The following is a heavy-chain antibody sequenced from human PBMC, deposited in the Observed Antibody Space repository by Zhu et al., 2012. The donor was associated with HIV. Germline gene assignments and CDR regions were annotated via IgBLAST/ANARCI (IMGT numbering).Heavy chain of an antibody. Sequence: QVQLQESGPGLVKTSGTLSLTCAVSDGSVSGPHWWTWVRQSPVKGTGVDWGHLSSWHHHLQLRPSTSRVKISMDRSQNQLSLTLTSVTAADTAIYYCARLSGERLPTETYFHYYMDVVGQRDHC. V-gene: IGHV4-4*02. J-gene: IGHJ6*03. CDR1: DGSVSGPHW. D-gene: IGHD1-26*01. CDR3: ARLSGERLPTETYFHYYMDV. CDR2: LSSWHH.